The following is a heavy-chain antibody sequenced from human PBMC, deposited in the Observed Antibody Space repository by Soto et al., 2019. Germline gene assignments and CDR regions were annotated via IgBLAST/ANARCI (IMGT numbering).Heavy chain of an antibody. Sequence: QVQLQESGPGLVKPSQTLSLTCTVSGGSISSGGYYWSWIRQHPGKGLEWIGYIYYSGSTYYHPSLKSRITISIDTSKNQFYLKLSSVTAADTAVYCCARSEDINYYYYMDVWGKGTTVTVSS. CDR2: IYYSGST. V-gene: IGHV4-31*03. D-gene: IGHD2-15*01. CDR1: GGSISSGGYY. CDR3: ARSEDINYYYYMDV. J-gene: IGHJ6*03.